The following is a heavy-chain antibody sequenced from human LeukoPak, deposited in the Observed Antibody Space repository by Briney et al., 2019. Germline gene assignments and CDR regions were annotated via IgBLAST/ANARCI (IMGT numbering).Heavy chain of an antibody. J-gene: IGHJ4*02. CDR3: ARDWSAVAAPDYFDY. CDR1: GFTFSSFS. CDR2: ISSTSSTI. Sequence: GGSLRLSCVASGFTFSSFSMDWVRQAPGKGLEWVSYISSTSSTIYYADSVQGRFTSSRDNAKNSLYLQMNSLTAEDTAVYFCARDWSAVAAPDYFDYWGQGTLVTVSS. V-gene: IGHV3-48*04. D-gene: IGHD6-19*01.